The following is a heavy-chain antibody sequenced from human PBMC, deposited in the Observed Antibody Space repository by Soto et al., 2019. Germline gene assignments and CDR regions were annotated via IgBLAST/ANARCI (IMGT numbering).Heavy chain of an antibody. CDR2: IWYDGSNK. J-gene: IGHJ4*02. D-gene: IGHD2-2*03. CDR1: GFTFSSYG. Sequence: QVQLVESGGGVVQPGRSLRLSCAASGFTFSSYGMHWVRQAPGKGLEWVAVIWYDGSNKYYADSVKGRFTISRDNSKNTLYLQMNSLRDEATAVYYCARDGYRLYYFDSWGQVTLVTGSS. CDR3: ARDGYRLYYFDS. V-gene: IGHV3-33*01.